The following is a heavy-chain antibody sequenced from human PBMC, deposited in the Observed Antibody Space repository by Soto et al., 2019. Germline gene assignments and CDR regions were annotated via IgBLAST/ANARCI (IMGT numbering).Heavy chain of an antibody. D-gene: IGHD6-13*01. Sequence: SGPTLVNPTQTLTLTCTFSGFSLSTSGMCVSWIRQPPGKALEWLALIDWDDDKYYSTSLKTRLTISKDTSKNQVVLTMTNMDPVDTVTYYCARTLKYSSSWYVHYYFYGMDVWGQGTTVTVSS. CDR2: IDWDDDK. J-gene: IGHJ6*02. V-gene: IGHV2-70*13. CDR3: ARTLKYSSSWYVHYYFYGMDV. CDR1: GFSLSTSGMC.